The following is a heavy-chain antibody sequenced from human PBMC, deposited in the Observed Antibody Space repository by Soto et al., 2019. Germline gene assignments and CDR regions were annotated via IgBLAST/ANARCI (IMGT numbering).Heavy chain of an antibody. J-gene: IGHJ4*02. CDR1: GGSISSYY. D-gene: IGHD5-18*01. CDR2: IYYSGST. V-gene: IGHV4-59*01. CDR3: ARVDTFSVFDY. Sequence: SETLSLTCTVSGGSISSYYWSWIRQPPGKGLEWIGYIYYSGSTNYNPSLKSRVTISVDTSKNQFSLKLSSVTAADTAVYYCARVDTFSVFDYWGQGTLVTVSS.